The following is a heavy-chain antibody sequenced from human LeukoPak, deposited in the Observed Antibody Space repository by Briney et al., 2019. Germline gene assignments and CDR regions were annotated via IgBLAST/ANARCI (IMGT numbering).Heavy chain of an antibody. CDR2: LSAYNGNT. J-gene: IGHJ3*02. D-gene: IGHD6-6*01. CDR1: GYTLISYG. CDR3: ARVIRPQNAFDI. Sequence: ASVKVSCKASGYTLISYGLYWVRQAPGQGLEWMGWLSAYNGNTNYAQELQGRVTMTTDTSTSTAYMELRSLRSDDTAVYYCARVIRPQNAFDIWGQGTMVTVSS. V-gene: IGHV1-18*01.